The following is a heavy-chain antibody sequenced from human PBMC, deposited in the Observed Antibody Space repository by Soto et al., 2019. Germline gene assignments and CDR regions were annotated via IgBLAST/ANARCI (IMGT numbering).Heavy chain of an antibody. CDR2: IYYSGST. CDR1: GGSISSYY. CDR3: ARGYLLTGYSPALNGWFDP. J-gene: IGHJ5*02. V-gene: IGHV4-59*01. D-gene: IGHD3-9*01. Sequence: PSETLSLTCTVSGGSISSYYWSWIRQPPGKGLEWIGYIYYSGSTNYNPSLKSRVTISVDTSKNQFSLKLSSVTAADTAVYYCARGYLLTGYSPALNGWFDPWGQGTLVTVSS.